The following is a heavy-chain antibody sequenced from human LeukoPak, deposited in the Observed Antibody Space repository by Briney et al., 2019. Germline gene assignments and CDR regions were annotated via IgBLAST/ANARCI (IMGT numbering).Heavy chain of an antibody. CDR3: ARGGTEIYYYHYGMDV. J-gene: IGHJ6*02. D-gene: IGHD5-12*01. Sequence: GGSLRLSCAASGVTFNRYAMHWVRQAPGKGLEWVAVISYDGSNKYYAGSVKGRFTISRDNSKNTLYLQMNSLRVEDTAVYFCARGGTEIYYYHYGMDVWGQGTTVTVSS. CDR2: ISYDGSNK. CDR1: GVTFNRYA. V-gene: IGHV3-30*04.